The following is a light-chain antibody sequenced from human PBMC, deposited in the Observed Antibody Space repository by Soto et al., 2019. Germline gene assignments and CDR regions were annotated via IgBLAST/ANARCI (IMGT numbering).Light chain of an antibody. V-gene: IGKV3-20*01. CDR1: QSVSRRF. Sequence: EIVLTQSPATLSLSPGERATLSCSASQSVSRRFLAWYQQKPGQAPRLLIYGASSRATGIPDRFSGSGSGTDFTLTISRLEPEDFAVYYCQQYGSSPITFGQGTRLEIK. CDR2: GAS. CDR3: QQYGSSPIT. J-gene: IGKJ5*01.